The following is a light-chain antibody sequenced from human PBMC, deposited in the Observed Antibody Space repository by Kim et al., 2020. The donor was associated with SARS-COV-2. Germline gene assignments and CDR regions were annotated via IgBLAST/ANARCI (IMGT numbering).Light chain of an antibody. CDR2: QDS. V-gene: IGLV3-1*01. Sequence: GSRGQTASITCSADKLGDKYACWYQQKPGQSPVLVIYQDSKRPSGIPERFSGSNSGNTATLTISGTQAMDEADYYCQAWDSSTAVFGTGTKVTVL. CDR1: KLGDKY. J-gene: IGLJ1*01. CDR3: QAWDSSTAV.